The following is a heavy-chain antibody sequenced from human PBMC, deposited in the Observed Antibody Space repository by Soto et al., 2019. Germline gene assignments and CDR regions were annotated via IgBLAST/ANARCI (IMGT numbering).Heavy chain of an antibody. CDR2: ISAYDGDR. CDR3: ARDTPDNKKNRYFDY. J-gene: IGHJ4*02. CDR1: GYTFTTYG. Sequence: QVQLVQSGAEVKKPGASVKVSCKASGYTFTTYGISWVRQAPGQGLEWMGWISAYDGDRNSVQERQRRFTMTTDRSTSTAYMELKSLSYDTTAVYYCARDTPDNKKNRYFDYWGQGTLVTVSS. V-gene: IGHV1-18*01.